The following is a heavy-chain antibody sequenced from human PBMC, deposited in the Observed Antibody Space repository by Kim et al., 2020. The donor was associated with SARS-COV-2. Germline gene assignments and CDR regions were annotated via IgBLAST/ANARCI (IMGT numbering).Heavy chain of an antibody. CDR1: GYTFASYW. CDR3: ARHASPPLYFDMDI. J-gene: IGHJ6*02. CDR2: IFPGDSRT. Sequence: GESLKISCKGSGYTFASYWIGWVRQMPGKGLEWMGIIFPGDSRTKYGPSFQGRVTISADKSLNTVYLHWTSLKASDSAIYYCARHASPPLYFDMDIWGQGTAVTVSS. V-gene: IGHV5-51*01.